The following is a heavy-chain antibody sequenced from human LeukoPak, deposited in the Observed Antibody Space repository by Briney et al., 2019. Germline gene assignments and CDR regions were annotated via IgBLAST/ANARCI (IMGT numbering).Heavy chain of an antibody. J-gene: IGHJ6*03. CDR1: GFTFSDYS. V-gene: IGHV3-21*01. D-gene: IGHD3-3*01. CDR3: ARDASGYFHYYYMDV. CDR2: ISTVSTYT. Sequence: GGSLRLSCATSGFTFSDYSINWVRQAPGKGLEWVSSISTVSTYTNYADSVKGRYTISRDNAKSLLYLQMSNLRDEDTGVYYCARDASGYFHYYYMDVWGKGTTVTVSS.